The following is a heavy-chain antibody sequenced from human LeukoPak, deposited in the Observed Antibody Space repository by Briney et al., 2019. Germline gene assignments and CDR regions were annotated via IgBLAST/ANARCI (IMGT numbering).Heavy chain of an antibody. CDR3: ARRAERGGYRYGLYDLAY. CDR1: GGSIISGGYY. CDR2: IYCCGST. V-gene: IGHV4-30-4*01. J-gene: IGHJ4*02. Sequence: PSQTLSLTCTFSGGSIISGGYYGSWVRQPPGKGREWIWYIYCCGSTYYNPSLRSRLTIQVDPSKHQFALKLSSVTAADRAVYYCARRAERGGYRYGLYDLAYWGQGTLVTVSS. D-gene: IGHD5-18*01.